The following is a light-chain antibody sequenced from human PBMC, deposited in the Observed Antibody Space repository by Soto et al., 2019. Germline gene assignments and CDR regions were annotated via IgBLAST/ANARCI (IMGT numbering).Light chain of an antibody. CDR1: QGISTW. J-gene: IGKJ1*01. V-gene: IGKV1D-16*01. CDR3: QQYNRYPRT. CDR2: GAS. Sequence: DIQMTQFPSSVSASVGDRVNITCRASQGISTWLAWYQQKPERAPKSLIYGASRLQSGVPPRFSGSGSETDFTLTISSLQPEDFATYYCQQYNRYPRTFGQGTKVELK.